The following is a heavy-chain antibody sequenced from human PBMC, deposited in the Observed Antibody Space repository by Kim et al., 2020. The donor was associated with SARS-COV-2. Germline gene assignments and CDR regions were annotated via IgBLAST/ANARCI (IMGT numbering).Heavy chain of an antibody. CDR1: GGSTSGNNW. Sequence: SETLSLTCAMSGGSTSGNNWWSWVRQTPGKGLEWIGEVHDRAGVHYYPSLKRRVAISLDKSTNQLSLRLTAVTAADMGLYYCAKHVDFGFAMGVWGRGTTVTVS. V-gene: IGHV4-4*02. CDR3: AKHVDFGFAMGV. J-gene: IGHJ6*02. D-gene: IGHD2-21*01. CDR2: VHDRAGV.